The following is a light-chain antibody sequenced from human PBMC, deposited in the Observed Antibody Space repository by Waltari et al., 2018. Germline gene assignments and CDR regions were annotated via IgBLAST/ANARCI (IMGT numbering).Light chain of an antibody. CDR1: KIGTQS. CDR3: QVWDSTSDPL. J-gene: IGLJ2*01. V-gene: IGLV3-21*02. Sequence: SYVVTQPPSVSVAPGQTARITCAGDKIGTQSVHWYQQKPGQAPVLVMYDDTARPSGIPERFSGSSSGNTATLTIRRVEAGDEADYYSQVWDSTSDPLFGVGTKLTVL. CDR2: DDT.